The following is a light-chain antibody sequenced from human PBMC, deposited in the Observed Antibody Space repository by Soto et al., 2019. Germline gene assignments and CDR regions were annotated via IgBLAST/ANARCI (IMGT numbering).Light chain of an antibody. J-gene: IGLJ3*02. CDR3: QTWATGIQV. CDR1: GGHSSYA. Sequence: QTVVTQSPSASASPGASVKLTCTLTGGHSSYAIAWHQQQPEKGPRYLMKLNSDGSHDKGDGIPDRFSGSRSGAERYLTISNLQSDDEADYYCQTWATGIQVFGGGTQLTVL. CDR2: LNSDGSH. V-gene: IGLV4-69*01.